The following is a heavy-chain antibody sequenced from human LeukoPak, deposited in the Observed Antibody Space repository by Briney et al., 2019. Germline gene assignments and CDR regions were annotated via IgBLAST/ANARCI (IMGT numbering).Heavy chain of an antibody. CDR1: GFTFSSYA. Sequence: GGSLRLSCAASGFTFSSYAMSWVRQAPGKGLEWVSAISGSGGSTYYADSVKGRFTISRDNSKNTLYLQMNSLRAEDTAVYYCAKDAYYDFWSGYTIYYFDYWGQGTLVTVSS. CDR2: ISGSGGST. V-gene: IGHV3-23*01. CDR3: AKDAYYDFWSGYTIYYFDY. J-gene: IGHJ4*02. D-gene: IGHD3-3*01.